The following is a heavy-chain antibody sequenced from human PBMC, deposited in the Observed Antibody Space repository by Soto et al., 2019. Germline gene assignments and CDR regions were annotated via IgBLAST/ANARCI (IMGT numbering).Heavy chain of an antibody. V-gene: IGHV2-70*04. CDR3: ARTLALYDSSGYPDNWFDP. D-gene: IGHD3-22*01. J-gene: IGHJ5*02. Sequence: SGPTLVNPTQTLTLTCTFSGLSLSTSGMRVSWIRQPPGKALEWLARIDWDDDKFYSTSLKTRLTISKDTSKNQVVLTMTNMDPVDTATYYCARTLALYDSSGYPDNWFDPWGQGTLVTV. CDR2: IDWDDDK. CDR1: GLSLSTSGMR.